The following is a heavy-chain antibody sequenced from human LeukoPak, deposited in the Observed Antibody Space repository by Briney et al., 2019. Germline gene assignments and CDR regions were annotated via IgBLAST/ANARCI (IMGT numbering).Heavy chain of an antibody. V-gene: IGHV4-34*01. CDR1: GGSFSGYY. D-gene: IGHD3-10*01. Sequence: SETLSLTCAVYGGSFSGYYWSWIRQPPGKGLEWIGEINHSGSTNYNPSLKSRVTISVDTSKNQFSLKLSSVTAADTAVYYCARGGYYGSGSYWDHYYYYYGMDVWGQGTTVTVSS. CDR2: INHSGST. J-gene: IGHJ6*02. CDR3: ARGGYYGSGSYWDHYYYYYGMDV.